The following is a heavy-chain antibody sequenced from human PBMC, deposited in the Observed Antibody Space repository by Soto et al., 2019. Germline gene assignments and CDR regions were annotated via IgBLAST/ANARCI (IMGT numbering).Heavy chain of an antibody. D-gene: IGHD5-18*01. CDR1: GGTFSSYA. J-gene: IGHJ4*01. CDR2: IIPIFGTA. V-gene: IGHV1-69*13. Sequence: SVKVSCKTSGGTFSSYAINWVRQAPEQGLEWMGGIIPIFGTANYAQKFQDRVAISADESTSTAYMELSSLRSDDTAVYFCARARGYTYGDYFFDYWG. CDR3: ARARGYTYGDYFFDY.